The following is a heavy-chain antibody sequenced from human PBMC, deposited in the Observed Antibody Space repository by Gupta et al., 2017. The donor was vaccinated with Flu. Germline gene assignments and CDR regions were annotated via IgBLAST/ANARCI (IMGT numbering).Heavy chain of an antibody. V-gene: IGHV3-72*01. D-gene: IGHD3-22*01. CDR2: TKNKANSYTT. CDR1: GFILSDHY. Sequence: EVQLVESGGDLVQPGGSLRLSCAVSGFILSDHYMDWVRQAPGKGLEWVGRTKNKANSYTTEYAASVKGRFSISRDDSRNSLYLQMSSLETEDTAVYYCARDTSGSLDYWGQGTLVTVSS. J-gene: IGHJ4*02. CDR3: ARDTSGSLDY.